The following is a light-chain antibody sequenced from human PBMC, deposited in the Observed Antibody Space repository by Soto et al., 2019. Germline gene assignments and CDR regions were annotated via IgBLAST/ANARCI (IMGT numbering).Light chain of an antibody. CDR2: AAS. Sequence: AIRMTQSPSSFPASTGDRVTITCRASQGISSYLAWYRQKPGKAPKLLIYAASTLQSGVPSRFSGSGSGTDFTLTISCLQSEDFATYYCQQYYSYLLTFGGGTKVDIK. J-gene: IGKJ4*01. CDR3: QQYYSYLLT. V-gene: IGKV1-8*01. CDR1: QGISSY.